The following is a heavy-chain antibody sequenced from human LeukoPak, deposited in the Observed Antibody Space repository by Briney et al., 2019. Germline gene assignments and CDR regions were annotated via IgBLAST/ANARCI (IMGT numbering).Heavy chain of an antibody. CDR1: GGSISSYY. V-gene: IGHV4-59*01. CDR3: ARVDSSGWPYYFDY. D-gene: IGHD6-19*01. CDR2: IYYSGST. Sequence: SETLSLTCTVSGGSISSYYWSWIRQPPGKGLEWIGYIYYSGSTNYNPSLKSRVTISVDTYRNQFSLKLSSVTAADTAVYYCARVDSSGWPYYFDYWGQGTLVTVSS. J-gene: IGHJ4*02.